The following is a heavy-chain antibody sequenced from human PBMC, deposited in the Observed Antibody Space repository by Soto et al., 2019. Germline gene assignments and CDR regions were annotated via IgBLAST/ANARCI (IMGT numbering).Heavy chain of an antibody. CDR2: ISGSGGST. D-gene: IGHD6-13*01. V-gene: IGHV3-23*01. CDR1: GLTFGGYA. Sequence: PGGTLRLSCAASGLTFGGYAMSWVRQAPGKGLEWVSAISGSGGSTYYADSVKGRFTISRDNSKNTLYLQMNSLRAEDTALYYCASVHCSSSSSHYCYGLDVWGQGTTVSVSS. J-gene: IGHJ6*02. CDR3: ASVHCSSSSSHYCYGLDV.